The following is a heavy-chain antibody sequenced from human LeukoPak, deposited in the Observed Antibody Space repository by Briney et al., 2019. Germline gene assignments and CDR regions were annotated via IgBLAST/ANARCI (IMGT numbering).Heavy chain of an antibody. V-gene: IGHV4-38-2*02. CDR2: IYHSGST. J-gene: IGHJ4*02. CDR3: ARRRGYSSTPFDY. D-gene: IGHD5-18*01. CDR1: GYSISSGYY. Sequence: PSETLSLTCTVSGYSISSGYYWGWIRQPPGKGLEWIGSIYHSGSTYYNPSLKSRVTISVDTSKNQFSLKLSSVTAADTAVYYCARRRGYSSTPFDYWGQGTLVTVSS.